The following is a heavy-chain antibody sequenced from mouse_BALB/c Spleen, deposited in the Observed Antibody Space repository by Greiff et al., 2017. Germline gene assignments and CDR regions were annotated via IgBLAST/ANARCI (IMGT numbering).Heavy chain of an antibody. CDR3: AREATAHYFDY. J-gene: IGHJ2*01. CDR1: GFTFSSYG. D-gene: IGHD1-2*01. CDR2: ISSGGSYT. V-gene: IGHV5-6*01. Sequence: EVKLVESGGDLVKPGGSLKLSCAASGFTFSSYGMSWVRQTPDKRLEWVATISSGGSYTYYPDSVKGRFTISRDNAKNTLYLQMSSLKSEDTAMYYCAREATAHYFDYWGQGTTRTVSS.